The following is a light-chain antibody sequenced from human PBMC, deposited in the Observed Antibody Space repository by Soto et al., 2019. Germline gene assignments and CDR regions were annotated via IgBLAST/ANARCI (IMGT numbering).Light chain of an antibody. V-gene: IGLV2-14*01. J-gene: IGLJ1*01. Sequence: QSVLTQPASVSGSPGQSIAISCIGTSSDIGSYNYVSWYQQHPGKAPKLMIYDVSNRPSGVSDRFSGSKSGNTASLTISGLQAEDEADYYCKSFTTSRTYVFGTGTKVTDL. CDR2: DVS. CDR1: SSDIGSYNY. CDR3: KSFTTSRTYV.